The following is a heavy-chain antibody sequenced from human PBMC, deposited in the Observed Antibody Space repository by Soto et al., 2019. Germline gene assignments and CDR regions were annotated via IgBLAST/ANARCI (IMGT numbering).Heavy chain of an antibody. CDR2: SFPSGST. D-gene: IGHD6-13*01. J-gene: IGHJ6*02. CDR3: AGKFDSSSWYVLSQKIGGYGMAV. Sequence: PSETLSLTGAVSVDSISTYYCSWIRQAPGRGLEWIGYSFPSGSTKYNPSLKSRATISVDTAKNQFSLKLSSVTAADTAVYYCAGKFDSSSWYVLSQKIGGYGMAVWGQGTTVTVSS. V-gene: IGHV4-59*01. CDR1: VDSISTYY.